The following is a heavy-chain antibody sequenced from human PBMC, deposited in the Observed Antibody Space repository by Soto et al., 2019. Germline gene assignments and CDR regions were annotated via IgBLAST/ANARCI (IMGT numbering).Heavy chain of an antibody. V-gene: IGHV3-48*03. J-gene: IGHJ4*02. Sequence: VQLVESGGDLVQPGGSLRLSCAASGFTFSSYEMNWVRQAPGKGLEWVSYISSTGTSMDYADSVKGRFTISRDNAKNLLFLQLNSLRDEDTAVYYCARETHFIDYWGQGTLVSVSA. CDR1: GFTFSSYE. CDR2: ISSTGTSM. CDR3: ARETHFIDY.